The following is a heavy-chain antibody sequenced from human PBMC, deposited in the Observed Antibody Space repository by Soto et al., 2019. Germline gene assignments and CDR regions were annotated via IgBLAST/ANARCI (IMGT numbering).Heavy chain of an antibody. J-gene: IGHJ4*02. D-gene: IGHD2-15*01. CDR3: AYIRSYCSGGSCYSGLDY. CDR2: VYWDDDK. Sequence: QITLKESGPTLVKPTQTLTLTCTFSGFSLSTSGVGVGWIRQPPGKALEWLALVYWDDDKRYSPSLKSRLTISKDTSKDQVVLTMTNMDPVDSATYYCAYIRSYCSGGSCYSGLDYWGQGTLVTVSS. V-gene: IGHV2-5*02. CDR1: GFSLSTSGVG.